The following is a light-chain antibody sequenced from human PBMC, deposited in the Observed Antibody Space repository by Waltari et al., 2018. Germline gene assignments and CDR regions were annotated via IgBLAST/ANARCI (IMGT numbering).Light chain of an antibody. V-gene: IGLV1-44*01. CDR1: SSNVGSTV. J-gene: IGLJ2*01. Sequence: QSEMSQPPSVSGTPGQTVTISCSGRSSNVGSTVVTWYQQLPGTAPKLLIYRNDQRPSGVPDRVSGSKSGTSASLAISGLQSEDEADYYCAAWDDSLNGRWVFGAGTKLTVL. CDR3: AAWDDSLNGRWV. CDR2: RND.